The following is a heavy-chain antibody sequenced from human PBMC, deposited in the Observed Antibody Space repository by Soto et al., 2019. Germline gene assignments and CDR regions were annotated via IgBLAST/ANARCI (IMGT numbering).Heavy chain of an antibody. D-gene: IGHD3-10*01. J-gene: IGHJ4*02. CDR2: INAGNGNT. V-gene: IGHV1-3*01. Sequence: ASVKVSCKASGYTFTSYAMHRVRQAPGQRLEWMGWINAGNGNTKYSQKFQGRVTITRDTSASTAYMELSSLRSEDTAVYYCARSRGYYGSGSYFWFDYWGQGTLVTVSS. CDR3: ARSRGYYGSGSYFWFDY. CDR1: GYTFTSYA.